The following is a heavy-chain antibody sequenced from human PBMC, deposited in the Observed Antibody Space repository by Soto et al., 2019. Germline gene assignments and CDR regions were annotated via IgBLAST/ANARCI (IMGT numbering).Heavy chain of an antibody. J-gene: IGHJ6*02. CDR1: GGSISNYY. V-gene: IGHV4-59*08. D-gene: IGHD3-10*01. Sequence: QVPLQESGPGLVKPSETLSLSCTVSGGSISNYYWSWFRQTPGKGLEWIGYVHDSWGSNYNPSLKXXVXXSLDTSKSQFSLKLTSVPATDTAVYYCARQGFGALPGLVDVWGQGTTVTVSS. CDR3: ARQGFGALPGLVDV. CDR2: VHDSWGS.